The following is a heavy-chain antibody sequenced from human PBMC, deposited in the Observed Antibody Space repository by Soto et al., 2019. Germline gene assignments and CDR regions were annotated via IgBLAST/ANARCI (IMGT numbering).Heavy chain of an antibody. V-gene: IGHV3-74*01. J-gene: IGHJ3*02. Sequence: GGSLRLSCTASGFPFSNYWMHWVRQAPGKGLEWVSRITSDGATTSHADSVRGRFTISRDNAKNTLYLQMNSLRAEDTAVYYCTSLSIAVDFFAFDIWGQGTVVTVSS. D-gene: IGHD2-15*01. CDR3: TSLSIAVDFFAFDI. CDR2: ITSDGATT. CDR1: GFPFSNYW.